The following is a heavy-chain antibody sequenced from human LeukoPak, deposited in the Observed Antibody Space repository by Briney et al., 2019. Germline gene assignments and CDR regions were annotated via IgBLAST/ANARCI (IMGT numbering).Heavy chain of an antibody. D-gene: IGHD1-7*01. Sequence: SETLSLTCTVSGYSISSGYYWGWIRQPPGKGLEWIGSIYHSGSTYYNPSLKSRVTISVDTSKNQFSLKLSSVTAADTAVYYCARDRMNSNAFHIWGQGTMVTVSS. CDR3: ARDRMNSNAFHI. J-gene: IGHJ3*02. CDR2: IYHSGST. CDR1: GYSISSGYY. V-gene: IGHV4-38-2*02.